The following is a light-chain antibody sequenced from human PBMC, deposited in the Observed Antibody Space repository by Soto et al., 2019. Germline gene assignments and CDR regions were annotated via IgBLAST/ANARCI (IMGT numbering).Light chain of an antibody. V-gene: IGLV2-14*01. Sequence: QSALTQPASVSGSPGQSITISCTGTSSDVGGYNYVSWYQQHPGKAPKLMIYEVSNRPSEVSSRFSASKSGNTASLSISGLQAEDEADYYCSSYTSSSSYVFGTGTKLTVL. CDR2: EVS. J-gene: IGLJ1*01. CDR1: SSDVGGYNY. CDR3: SSYTSSSSYV.